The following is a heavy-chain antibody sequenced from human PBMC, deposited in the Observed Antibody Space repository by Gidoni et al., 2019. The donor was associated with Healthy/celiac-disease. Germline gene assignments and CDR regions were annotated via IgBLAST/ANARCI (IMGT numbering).Heavy chain of an antibody. CDR2: ISSNGGST. CDR1: GFTFNSYA. Sequence: EVQLVESGGGLVQPGGSLRLSCAASGFTFNSYAMHWVRQAPGKGLEYVSAISSNGGSTYYANSVKGRFTISRDNSKNTLYLQMGSLRAEDMAVYYCARGFGIVVVPAAIKGPWGQGTLVTVSS. J-gene: IGHJ5*02. CDR3: ARGFGIVVVPAAIKGP. D-gene: IGHD2-2*02. V-gene: IGHV3-64*01.